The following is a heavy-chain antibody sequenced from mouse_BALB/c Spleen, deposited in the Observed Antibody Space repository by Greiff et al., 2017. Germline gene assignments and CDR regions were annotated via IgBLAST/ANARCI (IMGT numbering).Heavy chain of an antibody. CDR2: INPSSGYT. V-gene: IGHV1-4*01. CDR1: GYTFTSYT. J-gene: IGHJ2*01. Sequence: QVHVKQSGAELARPGASVKMSCKASGYTFTSYTMHWVKQRPGQGLEWIGYINPSSGYTNYNQKFKDKATLTADKSSSTAYMQLSSLTSEDSAVYYCAREEDDPLDYWGQGTTLTVSS. CDR3: AREEDDPLDY. D-gene: IGHD2-3*01.